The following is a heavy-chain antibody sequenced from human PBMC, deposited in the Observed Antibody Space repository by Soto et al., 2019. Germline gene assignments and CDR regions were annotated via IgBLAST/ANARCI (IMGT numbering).Heavy chain of an antibody. CDR3: ARLASRSSWYSDGWFDP. CDR2: TYYRSKWYN. J-gene: IGHJ5*02. D-gene: IGHD6-13*01. Sequence: SQTLSLPCAISGDSVSSNSAAWNWIRQSPSRGLEWLGRTYYRSKWYNDYEVSVKSRITINPDTSKNQFSLQLNSVTPEDTAVYYCARLASRSSWYSDGWFDPWGQATLVTVSS. CDR1: GDSVSSNSAA. V-gene: IGHV6-1*01.